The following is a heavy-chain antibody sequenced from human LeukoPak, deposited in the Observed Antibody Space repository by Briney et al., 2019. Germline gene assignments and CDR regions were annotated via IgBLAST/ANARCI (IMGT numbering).Heavy chain of an antibody. J-gene: IGHJ6*03. CDR3: ARPTSFYDSSAYSFYYYMDV. V-gene: IGHV3-23*01. CDR1: GLTFSNYV. D-gene: IGHD3-22*01. CDR2: ISESGGST. Sequence: GGSLRLSCAASGLTFSNYVLSWVRQAPGKGLEWVSGISESGGSTYYADSVKGRFTISRDNSKNTLYLQMNSLRAEDTAIYYCARPTSFYDSSAYSFYYYMDVWGKGTTVTVSS.